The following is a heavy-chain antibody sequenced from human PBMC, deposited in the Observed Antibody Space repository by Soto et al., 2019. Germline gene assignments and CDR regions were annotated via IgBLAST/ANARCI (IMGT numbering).Heavy chain of an antibody. Sequence: EMQLVESGGGLVKPGRSLRLSCTASGFIFGNYAMSWFRRAPGKGLEWIGFIRSKTYGETTEFAAPVKGTFTISRDDSKGIVYLQMDSLKTEDTALYYCAVCSGGSCSNDAFDIWGQGTMVTVSS. CDR2: IRSKTYGETT. V-gene: IGHV3-49*05. CDR1: GFIFGNYA. J-gene: IGHJ3*02. CDR3: AVCSGGSCSNDAFDI. D-gene: IGHD2-15*01.